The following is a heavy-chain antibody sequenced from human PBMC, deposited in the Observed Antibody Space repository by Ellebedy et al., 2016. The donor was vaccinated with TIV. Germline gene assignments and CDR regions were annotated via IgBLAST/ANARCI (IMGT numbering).Heavy chain of an antibody. CDR3: AKDIGIWFGDLDAFDI. Sequence: GGSLRLSCAASGLTFSGYWIYWVRQAPGKGLVCLSRINSDGVTTHYADSVKGRFTISRDSAKNTLSLQMNSRRAEDTAVYYCAKDIGIWFGDLDAFDIWGQGTMVTVSS. J-gene: IGHJ3*02. CDR2: INSDGVTT. V-gene: IGHV3-74*01. D-gene: IGHD3-10*01. CDR1: GLTFSGYW.